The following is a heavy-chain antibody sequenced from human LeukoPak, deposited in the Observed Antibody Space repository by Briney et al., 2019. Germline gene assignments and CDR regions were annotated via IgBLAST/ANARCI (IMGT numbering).Heavy chain of an antibody. J-gene: IGHJ4*02. Sequence: PGRSLRLSCAASGFTFSSYGMHWVRRAPGKGLEWVAVIWYDGSNKYYADSVKGRFTISRDNSKNTLYLQMNSLRAEDTAVYYCARDKAYYYDSSGYSGSHWGQGTLVTVSS. CDR3: ARDKAYYYDSSGYSGSH. D-gene: IGHD3-22*01. CDR2: IWYDGSNK. CDR1: GFTFSSYG. V-gene: IGHV3-33*01.